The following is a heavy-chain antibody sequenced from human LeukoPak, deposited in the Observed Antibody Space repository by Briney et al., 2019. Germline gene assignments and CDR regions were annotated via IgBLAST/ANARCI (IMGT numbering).Heavy chain of an antibody. Sequence: GASVKVSCKASGYTFTSYAMNWVRQAPGQGLEWMRWINTNTGNPTYAQGFTGRFVFSLDTSVSTAYLQISSLKAEDTAVYYCARDLGQPSYYHDSSGYYVYWGQGTLVTVSS. V-gene: IGHV7-4-1*02. CDR1: GYTFTSYA. J-gene: IGHJ4*02. CDR3: ARDLGQPSYYHDSSGYYVY. D-gene: IGHD3-22*01. CDR2: INTNTGNP.